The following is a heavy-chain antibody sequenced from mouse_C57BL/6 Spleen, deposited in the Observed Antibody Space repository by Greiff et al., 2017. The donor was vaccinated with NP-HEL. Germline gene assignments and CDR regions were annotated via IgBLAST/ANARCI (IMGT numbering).Heavy chain of an antibody. CDR3: ARCHYGSSSRYFDV. Sequence: QVQLKQPGTELVKPGASVKLSCKASGYTFTSYWMHWVKQRPGQGLEWIGNINPSNGGTNYNEKFKSKATLTVDKSSSTAYMQLSSLTSEDSAVYYCARCHYGSSSRYFDVWGTGTTVTVSS. CDR2: INPSNGGT. V-gene: IGHV1-53*01. D-gene: IGHD1-1*01. J-gene: IGHJ1*03. CDR1: GYTFTSYW.